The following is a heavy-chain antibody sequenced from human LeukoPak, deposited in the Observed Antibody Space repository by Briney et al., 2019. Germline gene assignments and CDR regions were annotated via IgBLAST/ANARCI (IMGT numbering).Heavy chain of an antibody. CDR1: GYTFTSYG. V-gene: IGHV1-18*01. D-gene: IGHD2-2*01. CDR2: ISAYNGNT. Sequence: GASVKVSCKASGYTFTSYGISWVRQAPGQGLEWMGWISAYNGNTNYAQKLQGRVTMTTDTSTSTAYMELSSLRSEDTAVYYCARGVPYCSSTSCYGRLRWFGPWGQGTLVTVSS. J-gene: IGHJ5*02. CDR3: ARGVPYCSSTSCYGRLRWFGP.